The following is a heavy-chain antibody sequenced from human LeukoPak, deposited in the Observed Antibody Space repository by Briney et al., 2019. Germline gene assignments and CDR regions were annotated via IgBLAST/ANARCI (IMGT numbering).Heavy chain of an antibody. CDR1: GGSISSGGYY. J-gene: IGHJ4*02. CDR2: IYYSGST. CDR3: ASNLFLEWLLSPGGDDY. V-gene: IGHV4-31*03. Sequence: MPSQTLSLTCTVSGGSISSGGYYWSWIRQHPGKGLEWIGYIYYSGSTYYNPSLKSRVTISVDTSKNQFSPKVTSVTAADTAVYYCASNLFLEWLLSPGGDDYWGQGILVTVSS. D-gene: IGHD3-3*01.